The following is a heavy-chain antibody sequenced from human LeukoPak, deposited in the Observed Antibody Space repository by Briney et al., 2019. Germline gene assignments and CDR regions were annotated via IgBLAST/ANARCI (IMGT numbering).Heavy chain of an antibody. Sequence: SETLSLTCTVSGGSISSYYWSWIRQPPGKGLEWIGYIYYSGSTNYNPSLKSRVTISVDTSKNQFSLKLSSVTAADTAVYYCARGRIILYYYYYYMDVWGKGTTVTVSS. CDR1: GGSISSYY. V-gene: IGHV4-59*12. CDR2: IYYSGST. D-gene: IGHD3-16*01. CDR3: ARGRIILYYYYYYMDV. J-gene: IGHJ6*03.